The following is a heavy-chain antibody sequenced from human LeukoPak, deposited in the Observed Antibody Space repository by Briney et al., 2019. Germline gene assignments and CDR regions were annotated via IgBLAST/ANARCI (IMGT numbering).Heavy chain of an antibody. Sequence: GGSLRLSCAASGFTFSSYWMHWVRQAPGKGLVWVSRVNSDGSTRSYADSVKGRFTISRDNAKNTPYLQMNSLRAEDTAVYYCARAGDWYFDLWGRGTLVTVSS. CDR3: ARAGDWYFDL. CDR1: GFTFSSYW. CDR2: VNSDGSTR. J-gene: IGHJ2*01. V-gene: IGHV3-74*01. D-gene: IGHD7-27*01.